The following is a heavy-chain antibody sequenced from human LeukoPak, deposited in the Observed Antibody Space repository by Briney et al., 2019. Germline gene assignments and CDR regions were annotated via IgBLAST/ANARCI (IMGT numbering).Heavy chain of an antibody. Sequence: SETLSLTCAVYGGSFNDYYWSWIRQPPGKGLEWIGEINRGGSTNYSPSLKSRVTISVDTSKSQFSLKLTSVTAADTAVYYCARLSGIDYWGQGTLVTVSS. CDR3: ARLSGIDY. CDR2: INRGGST. V-gene: IGHV4-34*01. D-gene: IGHD1-14*01. CDR1: GGSFNDYY. J-gene: IGHJ4*02.